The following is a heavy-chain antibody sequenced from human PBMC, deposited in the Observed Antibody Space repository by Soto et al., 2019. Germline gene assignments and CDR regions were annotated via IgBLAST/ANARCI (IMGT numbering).Heavy chain of an antibody. D-gene: IGHD3-3*01. J-gene: IGHJ6*02. Sequence: SGPTLVNPTQTLTLTCTFSGFSLSTNGMCVSWIRQPPGKALEWLALIDWDDDKYYSTSLKTRLTISKDTSKNQVVLTMTNMDPVDTATYYCARGGVGTDYYYYGMDVWGQGTTVTVSS. CDR2: IDWDDDK. V-gene: IGHV2-70*01. CDR3: ARGGVGTDYYYYGMDV. CDR1: GFSLSTNGMC.